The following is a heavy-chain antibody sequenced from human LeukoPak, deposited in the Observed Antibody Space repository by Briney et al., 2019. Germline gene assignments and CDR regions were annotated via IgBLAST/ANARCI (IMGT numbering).Heavy chain of an antibody. J-gene: IGHJ4*02. V-gene: IGHV3-23*01. CDR2: ISGSGGST. D-gene: IGHD3-10*01. CDR3: AKFARGGLLLWFGELLL. Sequence: PGGSLRLSCAASGFTFSSYAMSWVRQAPGKGLEWVSAISGSGGSTYYADSVKGRFTISRDNSKNTLYLQMNSLRAEDTAVYYCAKFARGGLLLWFGELLLWGQGTLVTVSS. CDR1: GFTFSSYA.